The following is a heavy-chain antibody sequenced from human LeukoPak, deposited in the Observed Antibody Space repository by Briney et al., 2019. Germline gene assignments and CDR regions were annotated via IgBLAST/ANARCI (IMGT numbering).Heavy chain of an antibody. V-gene: IGHV1-8*01. CDR1: GYTFTSYD. D-gene: IGHD2-2*02. J-gene: IGHJ4*02. CDR2: MNPNSGNT. CDR3: ARGMSTSCFTASDY. Sequence: ASVKVSCKASGYTFTSYDINWVRQATGQGLEWMGWMNPNSGNTGYAQKFQGRVTMTRNTSISTAYMELSSLRSEDTAVYYCARGMSTSCFTASDYWGQGTLVTVSS.